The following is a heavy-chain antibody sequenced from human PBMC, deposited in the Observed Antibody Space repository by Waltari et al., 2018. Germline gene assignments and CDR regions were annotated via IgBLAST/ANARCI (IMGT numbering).Heavy chain of an antibody. J-gene: IGHJ4*02. D-gene: IGHD2-21*02. CDR3: ATGSVTHTY. Sequence: EVQLAESGGGLVQPGGSLRLSCAASGLILSSYWMTWVRQAPGKGHEWVANIKEDGSEIDYVDSVSGRFTVSRDNAKNSLFLQMTSLRVEDTAVYYCATGSVTHTYWGQGTLVSVSA. CDR1: GLILSSYW. V-gene: IGHV3-7*01. CDR2: IKEDGSEI.